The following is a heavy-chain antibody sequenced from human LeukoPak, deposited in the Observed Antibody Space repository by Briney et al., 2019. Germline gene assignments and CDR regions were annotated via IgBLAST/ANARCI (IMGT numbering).Heavy chain of an antibody. D-gene: IGHD5-12*01. CDR1: GFTFNMYS. CDR2: IRSSGTTI. Sequence: PGGSLRLSCAASGFTFNMYSMNWVRQAPGKGLEWISYIRSSGTTIYYADSVKGRFTISRDNAKSSLFLQMNSLRAEDTAFYYCARVSNSGYDDFDYWGQGTLVTASS. J-gene: IGHJ4*02. CDR3: ARVSNSGYDDFDY. V-gene: IGHV3-48*03.